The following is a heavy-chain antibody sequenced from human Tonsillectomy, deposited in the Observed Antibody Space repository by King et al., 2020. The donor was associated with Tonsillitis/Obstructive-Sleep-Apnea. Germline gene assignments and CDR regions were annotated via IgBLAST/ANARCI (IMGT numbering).Heavy chain of an antibody. CDR2: INNDGSST. J-gene: IGHJ4*02. V-gene: IGHV3-74*01. CDR3: ARARGYTSSLDN. CDR1: GFTFSIYW. Sequence: VQLVESGGGLVQPGGSLRLSCAASGFTFSIYWMHWVRQAPGKGLVWVSRINNDGSSTIYVDSVKGRFTISRYNAKNTLYLQMNSLRAEATAVYYCARARGYTSSLDNWGQGTLVTVSS. D-gene: IGHD6-6*01.